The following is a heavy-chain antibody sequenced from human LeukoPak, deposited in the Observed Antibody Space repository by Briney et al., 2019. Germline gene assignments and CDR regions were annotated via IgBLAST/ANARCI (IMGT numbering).Heavy chain of an antibody. J-gene: IGHJ6*02. CDR3: ARSDCSSTSCYMGFTYYYYGMDV. CDR2: MNPNSGNT. V-gene: IGHV1-8*02. D-gene: IGHD2-2*02. Sequence: ASVKVSCRASGYTFTSYDINWVRQATGQGLEWMGWMNPNSGNTGYAQKFQGRVTMTRNTSISTAYMELSSLRSEDTAVYYCARSDCSSTSCYMGFTYYYYGMDVWGQGTTVTVSS. CDR1: GYTFTSYD.